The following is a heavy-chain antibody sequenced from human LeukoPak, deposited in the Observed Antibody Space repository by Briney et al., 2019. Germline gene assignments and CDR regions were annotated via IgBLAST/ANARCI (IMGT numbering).Heavy chain of an antibody. CDR1: GFTVSSNY. CDR3: ATSRPTYYYGSGTHFGY. J-gene: IGHJ4*02. V-gene: IGHV3-7*01. CDR2: IKQDGSEK. Sequence: GGSLGLSCAASGFTVSSNYMSWVRQAPGKGLEWVANIKQDGSEKYYVDSVKGRFTISRDNAKNSLYLQMHSLRAEDTAVHYCATSRPTYYYGSGTHFGYWGQGTLVTVSS. D-gene: IGHD3-10*01.